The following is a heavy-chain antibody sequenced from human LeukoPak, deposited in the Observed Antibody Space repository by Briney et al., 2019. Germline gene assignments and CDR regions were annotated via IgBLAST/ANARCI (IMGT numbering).Heavy chain of an antibody. J-gene: IGHJ4*02. CDR1: GFTFDDYA. Sequence: PGGSLRLSCAASGFTFDDYAMHWVRQAPGKGLEWVSLISGDGGSTYYAVSVKGRFTISRDNSKNSLYLQMNSLRTEDTALYYCVNDRRGYSGYDKGGFDYWGQGTLVTVSS. CDR2: ISGDGGST. V-gene: IGHV3-43*02. CDR3: VNDRRGYSGYDKGGFDY. D-gene: IGHD5-12*01.